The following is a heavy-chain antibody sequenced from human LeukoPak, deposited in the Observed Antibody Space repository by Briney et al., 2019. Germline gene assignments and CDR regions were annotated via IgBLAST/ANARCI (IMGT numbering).Heavy chain of an antibody. CDR2: ISAYNGNT. CDR3: ARGYSSSWYDAFDI. D-gene: IGHD6-13*01. CDR1: GYTFTSYG. V-gene: IGHV1-18*01. J-gene: IGHJ3*02. Sequence: ASVKVSCKASGYTFTSYGISWVRQAPGQGLEWMGWISAYNGNTNYAQKFQGRVTMTRNTSISTAYMELSSLRSEDTAVYYCARGYSSSWYDAFDIWGQGTMVTVSS.